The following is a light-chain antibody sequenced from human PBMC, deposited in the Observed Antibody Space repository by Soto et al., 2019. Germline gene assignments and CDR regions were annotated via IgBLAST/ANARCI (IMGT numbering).Light chain of an antibody. V-gene: IGLV2-14*01. Sequence: QSALTQPSSVSGSPGQSITSSCTGTSSDVVGYNYVSWYQQHPGKAPKFMIYDVSNRPSGVSNRFSGSKSGNTASLTISGLQAEDEADYSCSSYTTSNTRQIVFGTGTKVTAL. J-gene: IGLJ1*01. CDR1: SSDVVGYNY. CDR2: DVS. CDR3: SSYTTSNTRQIV.